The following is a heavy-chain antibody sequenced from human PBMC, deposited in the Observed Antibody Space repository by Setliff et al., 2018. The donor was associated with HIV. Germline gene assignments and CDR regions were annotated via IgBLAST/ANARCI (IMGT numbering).Heavy chain of an antibody. D-gene: IGHD3-10*02. CDR2: ISSSGSYI. CDR1: GFRFSDHF. V-gene: IGHV3-11*04. CDR3: AAQAVL. J-gene: IGHJ1*01. Sequence: GGSLRRSCAASGFRFSDHFASWFRQAPGKGLEWISDISSSGSYIYYADSVRGRFSISRDNADNSLYLQMTGLRVEDTAVYYCAAQAVLWGQGTLVTVSS.